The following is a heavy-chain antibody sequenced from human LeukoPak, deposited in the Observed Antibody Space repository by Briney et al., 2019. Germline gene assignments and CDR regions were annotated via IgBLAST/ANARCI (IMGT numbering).Heavy chain of an antibody. CDR2: ISYDRSIT. CDR1: GFTFSSYA. V-gene: IGHV3-30-3*01. Sequence: GGSLRLSCAASGFTFSSYAMHWVRQAPGKGLEWVAVISYDRSITYYADSVKGRFTLSCDNSKNTLYLQMNSLSPEDTAVYYCARAPPDYGGYTNDYWGQGTLVTVSS. D-gene: IGHD4-23*01. J-gene: IGHJ4*02. CDR3: ARAPPDYGGYTNDY.